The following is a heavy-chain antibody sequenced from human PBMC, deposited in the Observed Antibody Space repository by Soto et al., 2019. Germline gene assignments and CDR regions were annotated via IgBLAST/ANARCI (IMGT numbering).Heavy chain of an antibody. CDR3: ARPNIGGGSLYSFDY. CDR2: ISSSSSYI. V-gene: IGHV3-21*01. D-gene: IGHD2-15*01. Sequence: EVQLVESGGGLVKPGGSLRLSCAASGFTFSSYSMNWVRQAPGKGLEWVSSISSSSSYIYYADSVKGRFTISRDNAKNSLYLQMNSLRAEARAVYYCARPNIGGGSLYSFDYWGQGNLVTVSS. J-gene: IGHJ4*02. CDR1: GFTFSSYS.